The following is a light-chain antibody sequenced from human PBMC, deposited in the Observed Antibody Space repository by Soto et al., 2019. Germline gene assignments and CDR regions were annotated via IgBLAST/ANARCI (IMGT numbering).Light chain of an antibody. Sequence: DIRMTQTPLSLPVIPGESASISCTSSQSLLHRNGYIYLDWYVQKTGQSPQLLIYLGSNRASGVPDRFSASVSGTYFTLRISRVEADDVGVFYCMQSLQTPRTFGQGTMLEIK. CDR2: LGS. J-gene: IGKJ1*01. CDR3: MQSLQTPRT. CDR1: QSLLHRNGYIY. V-gene: IGKV2-28*01.